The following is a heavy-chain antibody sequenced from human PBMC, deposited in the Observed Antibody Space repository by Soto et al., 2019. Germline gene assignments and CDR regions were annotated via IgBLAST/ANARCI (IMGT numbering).Heavy chain of an antibody. Sequence: QVQLQESGPGLVKPSETLSLTCTVSGGSVSSGSYYWSWIRQPPGKGLEWIGYIYYSGSTNYNPSLKRRVTISVDTSKNQFSLKLSSVTAADTAVYYCARVSPMVYAISHSRNYFDYWGQGTLVTVSS. D-gene: IGHD2-8*01. V-gene: IGHV4-61*01. CDR3: ARVSPMVYAISHSRNYFDY. CDR1: GGSVSSGSYY. CDR2: IYYSGST. J-gene: IGHJ4*02.